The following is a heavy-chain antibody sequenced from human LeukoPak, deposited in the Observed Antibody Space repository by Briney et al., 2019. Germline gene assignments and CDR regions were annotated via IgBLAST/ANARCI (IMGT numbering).Heavy chain of an antibody. J-gene: IGHJ4*02. CDR2: ISYDGSNK. CDR1: GFTFSSYA. V-gene: IGHV3-30*04. Sequence: SGGSLRLSCSASGFTFSSYAMHWVRQAPGKGLEWVAVISYDGSNKYYADSVKGRFTISRDNSKNTLYLQMNSLRAEDTAVYYRAKAPEKESASYFDYWGQGTLVTVSS. CDR3: AKAPEKESASYFDY.